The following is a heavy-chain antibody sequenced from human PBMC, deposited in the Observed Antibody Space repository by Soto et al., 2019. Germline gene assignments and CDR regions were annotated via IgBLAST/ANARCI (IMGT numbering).Heavy chain of an antibody. V-gene: IGHV3-30-3*01. D-gene: IGHD6-13*01. CDR2: ISYDGSNK. CDR3: ARDLRSSSWSFDS. CDR1: GFTFSSYA. Sequence: QVQLVESGGGVVQPGRSLRLSCAASGFTFSSYAMHWVRQAPGKGLEWVAVISYDGSNKYYADSVKGRFTISRDNSKNTLYLQMNSLRAEDTAVYYCARDLRSSSWSFDSWGQGTLVTVSS. J-gene: IGHJ4*02.